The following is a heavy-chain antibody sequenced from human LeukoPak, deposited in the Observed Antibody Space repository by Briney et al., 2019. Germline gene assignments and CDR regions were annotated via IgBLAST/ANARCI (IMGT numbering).Heavy chain of an antibody. Sequence: SETLSLTCTVSGGSISSSSYYWGWIRQPPGKGLEWIGSIYYSGSTYYNPSLKSRVTISVDTSKNQFSLKLSSVTAADTAVYYCARDFYPYSSGWDYYYGMDVWGQGTTVTVSS. CDR2: IYYSGST. J-gene: IGHJ6*02. V-gene: IGHV4-39*07. CDR1: GGSISSSSYY. D-gene: IGHD6-19*01. CDR3: ARDFYPYSSGWDYYYGMDV.